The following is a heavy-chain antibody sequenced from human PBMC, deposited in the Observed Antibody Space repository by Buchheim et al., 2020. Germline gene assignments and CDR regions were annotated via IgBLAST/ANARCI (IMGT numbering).Heavy chain of an antibody. J-gene: IGHJ4*02. Sequence: QLQLQESGSGLVKPSQTLSLTCAVSGGSISSGGYSWSWIRQPPGKGLEWIGYIYHSGSTYYNPSLKSRVTLTVERSKNQFSLKLSSVTAADTAVYYCASSDIVATISGGSFDYWGQGTL. CDR1: GGSISSGGYS. V-gene: IGHV4-30-2*01. D-gene: IGHD5-12*01. CDR2: IYHSGST. CDR3: ASSDIVATISGGSFDY.